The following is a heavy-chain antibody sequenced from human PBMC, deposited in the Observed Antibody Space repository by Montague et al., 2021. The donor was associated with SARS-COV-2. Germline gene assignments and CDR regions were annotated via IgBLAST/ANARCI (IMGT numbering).Heavy chain of an antibody. CDR3: AKNGGAHGLDV. CDR2: IKPDESEK. Sequence: SLRLSCPASGFTFSNIWMSWVRQAPGKGLEWVAHIKPDESEKNYVDSVKGRFSISRDNAKNSLYLQMDNLRAEDTAIYYCAKNGGAHGLDVWGQGTSVSVSS. D-gene: IGHD4-23*01. CDR1: GFTFSNIW. V-gene: IGHV3-7*01. J-gene: IGHJ6*02.